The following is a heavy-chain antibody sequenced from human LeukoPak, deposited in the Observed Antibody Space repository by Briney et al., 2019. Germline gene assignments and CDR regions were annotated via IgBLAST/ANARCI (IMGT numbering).Heavy chain of an antibody. CDR3: ARDFGRAYGDKFDY. J-gene: IGHJ4*02. CDR1: GYTFTGYY. D-gene: IGHD4-17*01. Sequence: GGSVKVSCKASGYTFTGYYMHWVRQAPGQGLEWMGWINPNSGVTDYAQKFQGRVTMTRDTSISTAYMEVSSLRSDDTAVYYCARDFGRAYGDKFDYWGQGTLVTVSS. V-gene: IGHV1-2*02. CDR2: INPNSGVT.